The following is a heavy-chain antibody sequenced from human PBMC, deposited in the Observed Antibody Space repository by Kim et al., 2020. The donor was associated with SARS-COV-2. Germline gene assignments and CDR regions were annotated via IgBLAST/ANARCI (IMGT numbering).Heavy chain of an antibody. CDR2: INHSGST. J-gene: IGHJ3*02. V-gene: IGHV4-34*01. D-gene: IGHD3-16*02. CDR3: ARGPYYDYGWGSYRVMENDAFDI. Sequence: SETLSLTCAVYGGSFSGYYWSWIRQPPGKGLEWIGEINHSGSTNYNPSLKSRVTISVDTSKNQFSLKLSSVTAADTAVYYCARGPYYDYGWGSYRVMENDAFDIWGQGTMVTVSS. CDR1: GGSFSGYY.